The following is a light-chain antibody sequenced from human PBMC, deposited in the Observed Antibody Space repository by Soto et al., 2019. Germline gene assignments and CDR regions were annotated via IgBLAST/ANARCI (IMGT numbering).Light chain of an antibody. CDR2: EVS. V-gene: IGLV2-8*01. J-gene: IGLJ2*01. Sequence: QSALTQPPSASGSRGQSVTISCTGTSSDVGGYNYVSWYQQHPGKAPKLMIYEVSKRPSGVPDRFSGSKSGNTASLTVSGLQAEDEADSYCSSYAGSNNVVFGGGTKLSVL. CDR1: SSDVGGYNY. CDR3: SSYAGSNNVV.